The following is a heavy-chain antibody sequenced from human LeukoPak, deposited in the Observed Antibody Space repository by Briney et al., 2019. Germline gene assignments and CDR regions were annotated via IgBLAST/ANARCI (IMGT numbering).Heavy chain of an antibody. D-gene: IGHD3-10*01. J-gene: IGHJ4*02. CDR2: ISSSGSTI. V-gene: IGHV3-11*01. Sequence: GGSLRLSCAASGFTFSDYYMSWIRQAPGKGLEWVSYISSSGSTIYYADSVKGRFTISRDNAKNSLYLQMNGLRVEDTAVYYCASRRDDYGSGSYRDYWGQGTLVTVSS. CDR3: ASRRDDYGSGSYRDY. CDR1: GFTFSDYY.